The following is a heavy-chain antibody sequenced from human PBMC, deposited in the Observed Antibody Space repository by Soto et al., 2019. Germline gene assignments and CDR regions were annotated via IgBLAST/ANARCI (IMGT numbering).Heavy chain of an antibody. D-gene: IGHD1-1*01. CDR1: GDTFATFA. Sequence: QVQLLQSGAEVLKPGSSVKVSGKASGDTFATFAISWVRQAPGQGLEWMGGIIPIFRTPDYAQKFQGRVTITADVSTSTAYMELSSLRSEDTAVYYCARNKDREQLGGNYYYALDVWGQGTTVTVSS. V-gene: IGHV1-69*12. J-gene: IGHJ6*02. CDR3: ARNKDREQLGGNYYYALDV. CDR2: IIPIFRTP.